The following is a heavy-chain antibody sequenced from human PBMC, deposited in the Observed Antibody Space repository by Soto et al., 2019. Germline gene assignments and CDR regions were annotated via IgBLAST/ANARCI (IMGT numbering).Heavy chain of an antibody. CDR3: ARWTTNYGMDV. V-gene: IGHV1-18*01. CDR2: ISAYNGKT. CDR1: GYTFISYE. Sequence: QVQLVQSGAEVKKPGASVKVSCKASGYTFISYEITWVRQAPGQGPEWMGWISAYNGKTYYAQKLQGRVTMTKDTSTSTAYMELRSLRSDDTAVYYCARWTTNYGMDVWGQGTTVTVSS. J-gene: IGHJ6*02.